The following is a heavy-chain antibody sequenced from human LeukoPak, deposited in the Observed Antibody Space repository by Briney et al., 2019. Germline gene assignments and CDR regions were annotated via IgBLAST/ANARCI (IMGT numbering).Heavy chain of an antibody. Sequence: SGPTLVNPTQTLTLTCTFSGFSLSTSGVGVGWIRQSPGKALEWLALIYWDDDKRYSPSLKNRLTITKDTSKNQVVLIMTNMDPVDTATYYCAHRPLYYYDSSGLSVSAEDFQHWGQGTLVTVSS. CDR1: GFSLSTSGVG. V-gene: IGHV2-5*02. D-gene: IGHD3-22*01. J-gene: IGHJ1*01. CDR2: IYWDDDK. CDR3: AHRPLYYYDSSGLSVSAEDFQH.